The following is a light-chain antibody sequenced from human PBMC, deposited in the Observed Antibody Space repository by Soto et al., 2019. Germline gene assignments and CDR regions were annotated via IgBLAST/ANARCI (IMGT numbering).Light chain of an antibody. CDR3: TSYTTSSPLEV. Sequence: QSALTQPASVSGSPGQSITVSCSGSSSDIGSHNYVSWYRQHSGEAPELLIYEVKYRPSGVSSRFSGSKSGNTASLTISGLQAEDDADYYCTSYTTSSPLEVFGTGTKLTVL. CDR2: EVK. V-gene: IGLV2-14*01. CDR1: SSDIGSHNY. J-gene: IGLJ1*01.